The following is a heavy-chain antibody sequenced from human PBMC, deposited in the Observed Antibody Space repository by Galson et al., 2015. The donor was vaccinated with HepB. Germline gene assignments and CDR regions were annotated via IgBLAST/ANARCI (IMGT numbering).Heavy chain of an antibody. CDR2: ISTSGATI. V-gene: IGHV3-48*02. Sequence: SLRLSCAASGFIFSNYNMNWVRQAPGKGLEWLSYISTSGATIYYADSVKGRFTISRGNAKNSLSLQMNSLRDEDTAVYYCVRDPYSSGWLFDPWGQGTLVTVSS. CDR3: VRDPYSSGWLFDP. CDR1: GFIFSNYN. J-gene: IGHJ5*02. D-gene: IGHD6-19*01.